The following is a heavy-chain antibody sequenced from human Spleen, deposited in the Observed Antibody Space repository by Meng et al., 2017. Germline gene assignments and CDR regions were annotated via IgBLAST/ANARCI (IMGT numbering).Heavy chain of an antibody. CDR2: IYQSGST. J-gene: IGHJ3*02. V-gene: IGHV4-38-2*01. CDR1: GYSITGSYN. D-gene: IGHD4-11*01. Sequence: SETLSLTCAVSGYSITGSYNWGWIRQSPGKGLEWIGSIYQSGSTYYNPSLKSRVTMSADTSKNQFSLKLTSVTAADTAAYYCARPYSNYVGNAFDIWGQGTMVTVSS. CDR3: ARPYSNYVGNAFDI.